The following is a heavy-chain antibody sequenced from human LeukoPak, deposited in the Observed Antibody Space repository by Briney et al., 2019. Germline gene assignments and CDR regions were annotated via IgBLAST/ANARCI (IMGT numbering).Heavy chain of an antibody. Sequence: SETLSLTCTVSGGSISSSSYYWGWIRQPPGKGLEWIGSIYYSGSTYYNPSLKSRVTISVDTSKNQFSLKLSSVTAADTAVYYCAKTDYGDYFGYYYYYMDVWGKGTTVTVSS. CDR3: AKTDYGDYFGYYYYYMDV. D-gene: IGHD4-17*01. J-gene: IGHJ6*03. V-gene: IGHV4-39*01. CDR2: IYYSGST. CDR1: GGSISSSSYY.